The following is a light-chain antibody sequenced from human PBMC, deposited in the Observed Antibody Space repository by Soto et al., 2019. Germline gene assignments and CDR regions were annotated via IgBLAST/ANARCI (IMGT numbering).Light chain of an antibody. CDR2: DDS. CDR1: NIGSKS. Sequence: SYELTQPPSVSVAPGQTARISCGGNNIGSKSVHGYQQRPGQAPVLVVSDDSDRPSGIPERFSGCNSGITATLTISRVEAGDEADYYCQVWDTSRDPVVFGGGTTLTVL. V-gene: IGLV3-21*02. CDR3: QVWDTSRDPVV. J-gene: IGLJ2*01.